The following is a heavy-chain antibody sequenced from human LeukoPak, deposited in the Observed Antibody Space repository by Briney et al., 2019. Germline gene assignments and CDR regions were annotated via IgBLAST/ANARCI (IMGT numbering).Heavy chain of an antibody. CDR1: GFTFSNAW. J-gene: IGHJ4*02. CDR3: TTDPLPVNYGDPSLGN. V-gene: IGHV3-15*01. Sequence: GGSLRLSRAASGFTFSNAWMSWVRQAPGKGREWVGRIKSKTDGGTTDYAAPVKGRFTISRDDSKNTLYLQMNSLKTEDTAVYYCTTDPLPVNYGDPSLGNWGQGTLVTVSS. D-gene: IGHD4-17*01. CDR2: IKSKTDGGTT.